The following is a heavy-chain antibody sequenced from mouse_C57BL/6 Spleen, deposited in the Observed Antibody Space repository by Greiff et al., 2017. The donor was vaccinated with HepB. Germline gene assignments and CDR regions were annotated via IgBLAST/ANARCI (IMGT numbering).Heavy chain of an antibody. D-gene: IGHD4-1*01. CDR2: ISSGGSYT. Sequence: EVKLVESGGDLVKPGGSLKLSCAASGFTFSSYGMSWVRQTPDKRLEWVATISSGGSYTYYPDSVKGRFTISRDNAKNTLYLQMSSLKSEDTAMYYCARRDWDGSWFAYWGQGTLVTVSA. J-gene: IGHJ3*01. V-gene: IGHV5-6*02. CDR1: GFTFSSYG. CDR3: ARRDWDGSWFAY.